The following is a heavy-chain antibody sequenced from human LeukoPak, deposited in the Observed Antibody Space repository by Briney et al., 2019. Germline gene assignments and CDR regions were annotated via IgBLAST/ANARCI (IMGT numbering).Heavy chain of an antibody. Sequence: SETLSLTCTVSGGSISSYYWSWIRQPPGKGLEWIGYIYYSGSTNYNPSLKSRVTISVDTSKNQFSLKLSSVTTADTAVYYCARSVVTLYWYFDLWGRGTLVTVSS. CDR3: ARSVVTLYWYFDL. V-gene: IGHV4-59*01. CDR1: GGSISSYY. D-gene: IGHD4-23*01. CDR2: IYYSGST. J-gene: IGHJ2*01.